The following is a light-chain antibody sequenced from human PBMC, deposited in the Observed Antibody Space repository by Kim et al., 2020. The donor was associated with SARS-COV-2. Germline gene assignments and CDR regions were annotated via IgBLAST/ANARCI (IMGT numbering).Light chain of an antibody. V-gene: IGKV3-11*01. CDR3: QQRSNWPHLT. J-gene: IGKJ4*01. Sequence: EIVLTQSPATLSLSPGERATLSCRASQSVSSYLAWYQQKPGQAPRLLIYDASNRATGIPARFSGSGSGTDFTLTISSLEPEDFAVYYCQQRSNWPHLTFCGGTKVDIK. CDR1: QSVSSY. CDR2: DAS.